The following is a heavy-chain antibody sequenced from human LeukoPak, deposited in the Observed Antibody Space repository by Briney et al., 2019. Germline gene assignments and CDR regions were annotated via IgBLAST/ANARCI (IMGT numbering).Heavy chain of an antibody. V-gene: IGHV3-74*01. CDR1: EFNFFSYG. CDR2: IFTDGTTT. CDR3: ARELPREVTLDY. D-gene: IGHD2-21*02. Sequence: GGSLRLSCVASEFNFFSYGMQWVRQAPGKGLVWVSRIFTDGTTTSYADSVKGRFTISRDNAKNTFYLQMNSLRAEDTAVYYCARELPREVTLDYWGQGTLVTVSP. J-gene: IGHJ4*01.